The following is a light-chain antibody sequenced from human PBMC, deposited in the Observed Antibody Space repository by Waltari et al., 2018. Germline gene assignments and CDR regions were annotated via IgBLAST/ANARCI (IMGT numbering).Light chain of an antibody. CDR3: QHYVRLPVT. CDR2: GAS. J-gene: IGKJ1*01. Sequence: IVLTQSPGTLSLSPGERATLSCRASQSVSRTLAWYQQKPCQAPRLLIYGASTRAAGIPDRFSGSGSGTDFSLTISRLEPEDFAVYYCQHYVRLPVTFGQGTKVEIK. V-gene: IGKV3-20*01. CDR1: QSVSRT.